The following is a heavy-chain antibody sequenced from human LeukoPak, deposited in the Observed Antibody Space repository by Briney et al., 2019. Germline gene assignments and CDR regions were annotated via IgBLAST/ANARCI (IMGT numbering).Heavy chain of an antibody. D-gene: IGHD2-21*02. J-gene: IGHJ6*03. CDR1: GGSISSGSYY. Sequence: KPSETLSLTCTVSGGSISSGSYYWSWIRQPAGTGLEWIGRIYTSGSTNYNPSLKSRVTISVDTSKNQFSLKLSSVTAADTAVYYCAREHCGGDCSNGYYYYMDVWGKGTTVTISS. CDR3: AREHCGGDCSNGYYYYMDV. V-gene: IGHV4-61*02. CDR2: IYTSGST.